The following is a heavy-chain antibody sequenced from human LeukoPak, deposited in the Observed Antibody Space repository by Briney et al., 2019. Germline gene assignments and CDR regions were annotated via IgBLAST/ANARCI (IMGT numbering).Heavy chain of an antibody. CDR3: ARGTNWRWLPD. J-gene: IGHJ4*02. CDR1: GYTFTTYG. Sequence: ASVKVSCKASGYTFTTYGISWVRRAPGQGLEWMGWISPYNGNTNYAQSLQGRVTMTTDTSTSTAYMELRSLRSDDTAVYYCARGTNWRWLPDWGQGTLVTVSS. D-gene: IGHD2-15*01. CDR2: ISPYNGNT. V-gene: IGHV1-18*01.